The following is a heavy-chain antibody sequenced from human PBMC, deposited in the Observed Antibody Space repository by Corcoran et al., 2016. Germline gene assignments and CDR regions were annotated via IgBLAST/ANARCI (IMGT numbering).Heavy chain of an antibody. CDR2: ISYDGSNK. V-gene: IGHV3-30*18. J-gene: IGHJ4*02. CDR1: GFTFSSYG. CDR3: AKDLHSWSSSWYAPHFDY. D-gene: IGHD6-13*01. Sequence: QVQLVESGGGVVQPGRSLRLSCAASGFTFSSYGMHWVRQAPGKGLEWVAVISYDGSNKYYADSVKGRFTISRDNSKNTLYLQMNSLRAEDTAVYYCAKDLHSWSSSWYAPHFDYWGQGTLVTVSS.